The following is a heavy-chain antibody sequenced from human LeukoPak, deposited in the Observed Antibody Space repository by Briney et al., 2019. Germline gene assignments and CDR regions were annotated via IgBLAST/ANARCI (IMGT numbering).Heavy chain of an antibody. CDR2: INHSGST. Sequence: SQTLSLTCAVYGGSFSGYYWGWIRQPPGKGLEWIGEINHSGSTNYNPSLKSRVTISVDTSKNQFSLKLSSVTAADTAVYYCARSTGVGATPGFDFWGQGTLVTVSS. D-gene: IGHD1-26*01. J-gene: IGHJ4*02. CDR3: ARSTGVGATPGFDF. CDR1: GGSFSGYY. V-gene: IGHV4-34*01.